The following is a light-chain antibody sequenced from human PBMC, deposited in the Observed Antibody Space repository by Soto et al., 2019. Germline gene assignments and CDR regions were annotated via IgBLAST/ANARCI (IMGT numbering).Light chain of an antibody. Sequence: QSALTQPASVSGSPGQSITLLCTGTSSDVGIYNSVSWYQQHPGKAPKLMIHDVTNRPSGVSSRFSGSRSGNTASLTISGLQAEEEADYYCSSFTSSSYYVFGPGTKLTVL. V-gene: IGLV2-14*01. CDR1: SSDVGIYNS. CDR2: DVT. CDR3: SSFTSSSYYV. J-gene: IGLJ1*01.